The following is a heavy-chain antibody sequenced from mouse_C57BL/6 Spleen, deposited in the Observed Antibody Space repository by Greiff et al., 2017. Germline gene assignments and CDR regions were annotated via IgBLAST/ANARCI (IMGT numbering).Heavy chain of an antibody. CDR1: GFTFSDYY. Sequence: EVKLMESEGGLVQPGSSMKLSCTASGFTFSDYYMAWVRQVPEKGLEWVANINYDGSSTYYLDSLKSRFIISRDNAKNILYLQMSSLKSEDTATYYCARETRTHWYFDVWGTGTTVTVSS. CDR3: ARETRTHWYFDV. J-gene: IGHJ1*03. V-gene: IGHV5-16*01. D-gene: IGHD2-13*01. CDR2: INYDGSST.